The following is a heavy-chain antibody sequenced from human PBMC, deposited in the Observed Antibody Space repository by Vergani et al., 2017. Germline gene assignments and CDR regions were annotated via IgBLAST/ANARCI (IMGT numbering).Heavy chain of an antibody. Sequence: QVQLVESGGGVVQPGRSLRLSCAASGFTFSSYGMHWVRQAPGKGLEWVAVITYDGSNTYYAYSVKGRFTISXDNSKNTLYLQMNSLRAEDTAVYYCAKPREYYYDSRGYAYWGQGTLVTVSS. J-gene: IGHJ4*02. D-gene: IGHD3-22*01. V-gene: IGHV3-30*18. CDR3: AKPREYYYDSRGYAY. CDR2: ITYDGSNT. CDR1: GFTFSSYG.